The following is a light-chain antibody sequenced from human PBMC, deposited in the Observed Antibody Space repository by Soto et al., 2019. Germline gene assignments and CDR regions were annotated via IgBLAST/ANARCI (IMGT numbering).Light chain of an antibody. J-gene: IGKJ5*01. CDR3: QQYNSYST. CDR1: QSISPW. Sequence: DIQMTQSPSSLSASVGDRVTITCRASQSISPWLAWYQQKPGKAPKLLIYDASSLESGVPSRFSGSGSGTEFTLTISSLQPDDFATYYCQQYNSYSTFGQGTRLEIK. V-gene: IGKV1-5*01. CDR2: DAS.